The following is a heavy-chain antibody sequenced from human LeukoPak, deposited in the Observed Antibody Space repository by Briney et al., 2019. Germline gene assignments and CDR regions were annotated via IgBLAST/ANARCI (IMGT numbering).Heavy chain of an antibody. D-gene: IGHD1-26*01. CDR3: ARDPYNGGYGASYYYYMDV. CDR2: ITSSSSYT. J-gene: IGHJ6*03. Sequence: GGSLRLSCAASGFTFSTYNMNWVRQAPGKGLGWVSSITSSSSYTFYADSVRGRFTISRDNAKNSLYLQMNSLRAEDTAIYYCARDPYNGGYGASYYYYMDVWGKGTTVTISS. CDR1: GFTFSTYN. V-gene: IGHV3-21*01.